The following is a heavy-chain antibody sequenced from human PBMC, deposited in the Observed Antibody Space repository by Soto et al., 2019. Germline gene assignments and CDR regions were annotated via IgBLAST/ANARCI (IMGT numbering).Heavy chain of an antibody. CDR3: ASLLYYDSSGFYHYFDY. V-gene: IGHV4-39*01. J-gene: IGHJ4*02. Sequence: FETLSLTCTVSGGSVSSSSYYWAWIRQPPGKGLEWIGTIYFGGSTYYNPSLKSRVTISVDSSKSQFSLKLSSVTAADTAVYYCASLLYYDSSGFYHYFDYWGQGTMVTVS. CDR1: GGSVSSSSYY. CDR2: IYFGGST. D-gene: IGHD3-22*01.